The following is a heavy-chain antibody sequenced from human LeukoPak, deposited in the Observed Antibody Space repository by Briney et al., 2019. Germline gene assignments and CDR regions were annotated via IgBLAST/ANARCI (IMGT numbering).Heavy chain of an antibody. D-gene: IGHD3-10*01. CDR2: ITGSGTST. V-gene: IGHV3-23*01. CDR1: GLTFSSYA. J-gene: IGHJ3*02. Sequence: GGSLRLSCEGSGLTFSSYAMSWVRQAPGKGPEWVSTITGSGTSTYHADSVKGRFTISRDISQTTLFLQMNSLGAEDTARYYCAKARLGSGTYSAFDIWGQGTMVTVSS. CDR3: AKARLGSGTYSAFDI.